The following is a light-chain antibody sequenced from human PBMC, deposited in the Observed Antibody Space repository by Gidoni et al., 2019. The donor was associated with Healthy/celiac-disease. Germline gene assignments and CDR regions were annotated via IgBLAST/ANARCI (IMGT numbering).Light chain of an antibody. J-gene: IGKJ1*01. CDR1: QSVSSN. CDR3: QQYNNWPWT. V-gene: IGKV3-15*01. Sequence: EIVMTQSPATLSVSPGERATLSCGASQSVSSNLAWYQQKPGQAPRLLIYGASTRATDIPARFSGSGSGTEFTLTISSLQSEDFAVYTCQQYNNWPWTFGQGTKVEIK. CDR2: GAS.